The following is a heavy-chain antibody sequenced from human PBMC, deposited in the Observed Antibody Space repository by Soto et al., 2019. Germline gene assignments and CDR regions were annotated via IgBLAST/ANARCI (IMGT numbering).Heavy chain of an antibody. J-gene: IGHJ3*02. D-gene: IGHD3-22*01. CDR1: GGTFSSYA. CDR2: IIPIFGTA. CDR3: ARDQTSSSSERYYYDSSGYFPRDAFDI. V-gene: IGHV1-69*13. Sequence: GASVKVSCKASGGTFSSYAISWVRQAPGQGLEWMGGIIPIFGTANYAQKFQGRVTITADESTSTAYMELSSLRSEDTAVYYCARDQTSSSSERYYYDSSGYFPRDAFDIWGQGTMVTVSS.